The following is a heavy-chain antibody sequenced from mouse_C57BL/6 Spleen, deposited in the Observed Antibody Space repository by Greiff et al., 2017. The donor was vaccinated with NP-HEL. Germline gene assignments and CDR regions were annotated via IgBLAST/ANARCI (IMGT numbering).Heavy chain of an antibody. CDR3: ARERANYYGSSPYYFDY. CDR2: ISAGGSYT. D-gene: IGHD1-1*01. V-gene: IGHV5-4*01. Sequence: EVKLVESGGGLVKPGGSLKLSCAASGFTFSSYAMSWVRQTPEKRLEWVATISAGGSYTYYPDNVKGRFTISRDNAKNKLYLQMSHLKSEDTAMYYCARERANYYGSSPYYFDYWGQGTTLTVSS. J-gene: IGHJ2*01. CDR1: GFTFSSYA.